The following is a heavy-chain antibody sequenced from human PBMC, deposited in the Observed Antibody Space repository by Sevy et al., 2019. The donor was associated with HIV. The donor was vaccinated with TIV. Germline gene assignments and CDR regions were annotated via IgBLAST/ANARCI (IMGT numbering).Heavy chain of an antibody. Sequence: SETLSLTCLVSGGSIRRSTYYWGWIRQPPGKGLEWIGGIYYSGGTYYNPSLKPRVTISVDTSKNQFFLKLSSVTAADTALHYCARPMVKSTYDTFDTWGQGTMVTVSS. D-gene: IGHD2-21*01. J-gene: IGHJ3*02. V-gene: IGHV4-39*01. CDR2: IYYSGGT. CDR3: ARPMVKSTYDTFDT. CDR1: GGSIRRSTYY.